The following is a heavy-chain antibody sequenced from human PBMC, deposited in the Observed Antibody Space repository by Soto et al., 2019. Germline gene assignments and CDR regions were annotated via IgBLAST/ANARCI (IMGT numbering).Heavy chain of an antibody. CDR2: ISGSGDST. V-gene: IGHV3-23*01. D-gene: IGHD3-22*01. CDR1: GFTFSSYA. Sequence: GGSLRLSCAASGFTFSSYAMNWVRQAPGKGLEWVSVISGSGDSTYYADSVKGRFIISRDNAKNMLYLQMNSLTAEDTAVYYCARPRYDGSGTPFDHWGQGTLVTVSS. J-gene: IGHJ4*02. CDR3: ARPRYDGSGTPFDH.